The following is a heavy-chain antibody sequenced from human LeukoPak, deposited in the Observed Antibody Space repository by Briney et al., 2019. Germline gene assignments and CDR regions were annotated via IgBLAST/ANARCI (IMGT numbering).Heavy chain of an antibody. Sequence: SVKVSCKASGYTFTSYGISWVRQAPGQGLEWMGWIGAYNGNTNYAQKLQGRVTMTTDTSTSTAYMELRSLRSDDTAVYYCARSYDILTGYYPDDAFDIWGQGTMVTVSS. D-gene: IGHD3-9*01. CDR3: ARSYDILTGYYPDDAFDI. J-gene: IGHJ3*02. CDR1: GYTFTSYG. CDR2: IGAYNGNT. V-gene: IGHV1-18*01.